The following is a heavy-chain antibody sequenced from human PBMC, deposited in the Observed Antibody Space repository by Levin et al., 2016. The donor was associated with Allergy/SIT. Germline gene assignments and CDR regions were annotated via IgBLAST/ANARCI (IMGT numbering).Heavy chain of an antibody. CDR3: ARSGYSFAYMDY. CDR2: IFHEGGT. Sequence: SETLSLTCTVFNDSIRTYNWWSWVRQPPGKGLEWLGEIFHEGGTRYNPSLNRRIIISLDKSRNQFSLQLPSVTAADTAVYYCARSGYSFAYMDYWGQGALVTVSS. J-gene: IGHJ4*02. V-gene: IGHV4-4*02. D-gene: IGHD5-12*01. CDR1: NDSIRTYNW.